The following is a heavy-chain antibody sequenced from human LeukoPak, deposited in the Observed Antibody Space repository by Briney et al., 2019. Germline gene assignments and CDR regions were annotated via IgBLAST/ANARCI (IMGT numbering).Heavy chain of an antibody. CDR3: ARRTNYDFWSGTLGGGDYYNYYGMDV. D-gene: IGHD3-3*01. V-gene: IGHV3-23*01. Sequence: GGSLRLSCAASGFTFSSYAMSWVRQAPGKGLEWVSYISGSAGSTYYADSVKGRFTISRDNAKNSLYLQMNSLRAEDTAVYYCARRTNYDFWSGTLGGGDYYNYYGMDVWGQGTTVTVSS. CDR2: ISGSAGST. J-gene: IGHJ6*02. CDR1: GFTFSSYA.